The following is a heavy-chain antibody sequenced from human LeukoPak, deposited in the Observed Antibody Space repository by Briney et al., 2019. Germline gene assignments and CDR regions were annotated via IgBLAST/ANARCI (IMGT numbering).Heavy chain of an antibody. CDR1: GFTFSSYA. CDR2: ISYDGSNK. D-gene: IGHD1-26*01. CDR3: ARVTVGGPFDY. Sequence: GRSLRLSCAASGFTFSSYAMHWVRQAPGKGLEWVAVISYDGSNKYYADSVKGRFTISRDNSKNTLYLQMNSLRAEDTAVYYCARVTVGGPFDYWGQGTLVTVSS. V-gene: IGHV3-30-3*01. J-gene: IGHJ4*02.